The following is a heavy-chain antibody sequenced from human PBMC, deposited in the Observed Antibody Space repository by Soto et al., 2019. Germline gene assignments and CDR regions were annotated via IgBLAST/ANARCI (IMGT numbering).Heavy chain of an antibody. Sequence: QVQLQESGPGMVKPSETLSLTCTVPGDSISSYYWSWIRQSPGKGLVWIGYIYNSGITNKKPSLTIRVTISVDTSKNQFSLRLSSVTAADTVVYYCARGGGTGNSDYWGEGTMVAVSS. CDR2: IYNSGIT. J-gene: IGHJ4*02. CDR3: ARGGGTGNSDY. CDR1: GDSISSYY. V-gene: IGHV4-59*01. D-gene: IGHD1-26*01.